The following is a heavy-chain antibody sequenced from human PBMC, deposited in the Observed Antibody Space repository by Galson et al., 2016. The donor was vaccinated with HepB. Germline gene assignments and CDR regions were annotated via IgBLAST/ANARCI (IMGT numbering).Heavy chain of an antibody. D-gene: IGHD3-10*01. Sequence: SLRLSCAASGFAFRSYGMHWVRQGPGKGLEWVALISDDGGSQYYPDSVKGRFAISRDDSKNTIYLQMNSLRAEDTAVYYCASNLLVRGGQKSYFDYWGQGTLVPVSS. CDR2: ISDDGGSQ. J-gene: IGHJ4*02. CDR3: ASNLLVRGGQKSYFDY. V-gene: IGHV3-30*09. CDR1: GFAFRSYG.